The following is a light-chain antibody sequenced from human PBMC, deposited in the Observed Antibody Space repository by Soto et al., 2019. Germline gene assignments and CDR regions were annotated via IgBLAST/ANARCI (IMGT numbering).Light chain of an antibody. J-gene: IGLJ1*01. CDR1: SSDVGGYKY. V-gene: IGLV2-8*01. CDR2: DVS. Sequence: QSALTQPPSASGSPGQSVTISCTGTSSDVGGYKYVSWYQQHPGKVPKLMIYDVSNRPSGVPDRFSGSKSGNTASLTVSGLQAEDEADYYCSSYAGSNTDYVFGTGTKLTVL. CDR3: SSYAGSNTDYV.